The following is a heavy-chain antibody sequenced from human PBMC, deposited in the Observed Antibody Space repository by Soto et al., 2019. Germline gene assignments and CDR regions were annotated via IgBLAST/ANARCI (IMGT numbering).Heavy chain of an antibody. Sequence: QVQRQESGPGLMKPSGTLSLTCAVSGGSITSGNWWNWVRQPPGKGLEWIGEIYHSGSTNYNPSLKSRVTISVDKSKSHFSLRLTSVTAADTAVYYCARYGDYPYFDSWGQGTLITVSS. CDR2: IYHSGST. D-gene: IGHD4-17*01. J-gene: IGHJ4*02. CDR3: ARYGDYPYFDS. CDR1: GGSITSGNW. V-gene: IGHV4-4*02.